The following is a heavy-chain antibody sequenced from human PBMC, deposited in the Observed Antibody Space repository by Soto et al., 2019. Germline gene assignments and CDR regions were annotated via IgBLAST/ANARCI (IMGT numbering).Heavy chain of an antibody. V-gene: IGHV1-24*01. Sequence: ASVKVSCKVSGYTLTELSVHWVRQAPGKGLEWMGGFDPEDGETIYAQKFQGRVTMTEDTSTDTAYMELSSLRSEDTAVYYCATYCSSTSCYTGTYNWFDPWGQGTLVTVSS. CDR1: GYTLTELS. J-gene: IGHJ5*02. CDR2: FDPEDGET. D-gene: IGHD2-2*02. CDR3: ATYCSSTSCYTGTYNWFDP.